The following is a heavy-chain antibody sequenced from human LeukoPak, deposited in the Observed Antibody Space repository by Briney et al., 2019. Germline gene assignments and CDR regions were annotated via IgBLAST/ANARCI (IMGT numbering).Heavy chain of an antibody. CDR1: GYTFTSYG. J-gene: IGHJ4*02. D-gene: IGHD2-2*01. CDR2: ISADNGNT. V-gene: IGHV1-18*01. Sequence: ASVKVSCKASGYTFTSYGISWVRQAPGQGLEWMGWISADNGNTNYAQKLQGRVTMTRDTSTSTVYMELSSLRSEDTAVYYCARTKGDRYCSSTSCYLSPFDYWGQGTLVTVSS. CDR3: ARTKGDRYCSSTSCYLSPFDY.